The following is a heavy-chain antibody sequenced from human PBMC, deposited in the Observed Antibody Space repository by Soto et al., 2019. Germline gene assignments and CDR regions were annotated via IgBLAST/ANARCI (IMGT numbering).Heavy chain of an antibody. D-gene: IGHD6-13*01. CDR1: GFTFSSYW. Sequence: RGSLRLSCAASGFTFSSYWMSWVRQAPGKGLEWVANIKQDGSEKYYVDSVKGRFTISRDNAKNSLYLQMNSLRAEDTAVYYCARDSRIAAAGTYYYYGMDVWGQGTTVTVSS. J-gene: IGHJ6*02. CDR2: IKQDGSEK. CDR3: ARDSRIAAAGTYYYYGMDV. V-gene: IGHV3-7*05.